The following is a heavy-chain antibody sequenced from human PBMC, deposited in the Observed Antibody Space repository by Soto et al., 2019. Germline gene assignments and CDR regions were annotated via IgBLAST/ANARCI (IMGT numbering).Heavy chain of an antibody. CDR1: GGTFSSYA. CDR2: IIPIFGTA. CDR3: AIPNLHSSSWYFDY. J-gene: IGHJ4*02. D-gene: IGHD6-13*01. V-gene: IGHV1-69*01. Sequence: QVQLVQSGAEVKKPGSSVKVSCKASGGTFSSYAISWVRRAPGQGLEWMGGIIPIFGTANYAQKFQGRVTITADESMSTAYMELSSLRSEDTAVYYCAIPNLHSSSWYFDYWGQGTLVTVSS.